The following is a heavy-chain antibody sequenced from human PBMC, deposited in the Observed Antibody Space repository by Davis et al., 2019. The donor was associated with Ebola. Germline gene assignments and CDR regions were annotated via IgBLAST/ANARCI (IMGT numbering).Heavy chain of an antibody. CDR2: IYYSGST. CDR1: GGSISSGGYY. CDR3: ARGVGATTGWFDP. Sequence: SETLSLTCTVSGGSISSGGYYWSWIRQHPGKGLEWIGCIYYSGSTYYNPSLKSRVTISVDTSKNQFSLKLSSVTAADTAVYYCARGVGATTGWFDPWGQGTLVTVSS. J-gene: IGHJ5*02. V-gene: IGHV4-31*03. D-gene: IGHD1-26*01.